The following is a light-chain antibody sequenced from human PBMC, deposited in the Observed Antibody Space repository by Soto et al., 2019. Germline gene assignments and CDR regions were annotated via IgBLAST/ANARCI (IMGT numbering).Light chain of an antibody. CDR3: QQTYRIPLT. J-gene: IGKJ4*01. Sequence: IHRTHSPSSLFASLGDRVSITFRASQAIRNNLGWYQHKPGTAPKLLIFAASRLQTGVPLRFSGSGSGTNFTLTISNLHPEDFATYSCQQTYRIPLTFGGGTKVDIK. V-gene: IGKV1-39*01. CDR1: QAIRNN. CDR2: AAS.